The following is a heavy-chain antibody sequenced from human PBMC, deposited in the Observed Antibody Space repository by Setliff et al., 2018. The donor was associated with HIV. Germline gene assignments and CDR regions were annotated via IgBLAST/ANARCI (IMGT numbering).Heavy chain of an antibody. J-gene: IGHJ4*02. CDR2: VNHDENT. V-gene: IGHV4-34*01. D-gene: IGHD3-22*01. CDR1: GGSFSGYY. CDR3: ARVGYYDTSFDY. Sequence: SETLSLTCAVYGGSFSGYYWSWIRQPPKKGLEWIGEVNHDENTNYNPSLKSRVTISVDTSKNQFSLKLGSVTAADTAVYYCARVGYYDTSFDYWGQGTLVTVSS.